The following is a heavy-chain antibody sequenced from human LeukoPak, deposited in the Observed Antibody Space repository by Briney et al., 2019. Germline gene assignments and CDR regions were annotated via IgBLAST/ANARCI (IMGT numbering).Heavy chain of an antibody. CDR3: ARDQVVTTVTTTFDY. CDR2: ISSSSSTI. Sequence: GGSLRLSCAASGFTFSSYSMNWVRQAPGKGLEWVSYISSSSSTIYYADSVKGRFTISRDNAKNSLYPQMNSLRAEDTAVYYCARDQVVTTVTTTFDYWGQGTLVTVSS. D-gene: IGHD4-11*01. V-gene: IGHV3-48*01. J-gene: IGHJ4*02. CDR1: GFTFSSYS.